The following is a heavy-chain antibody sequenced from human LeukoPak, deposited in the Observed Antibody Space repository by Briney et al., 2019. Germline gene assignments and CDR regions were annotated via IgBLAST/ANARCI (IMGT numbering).Heavy chain of an antibody. CDR1: GFIFSNYG. Sequence: GGSLRLSCVASGFIFSNYGVHWVRQAPGKGLDWVAFIQYEGSNKKHADSVKGRFTISRDNSKNTLYLQMNSLRAEDTAVYYCARGRGGLLWFGEFNSWGQGTLVTVSS. CDR2: IQYEGSNK. CDR3: ARGRGGLLWFGEFNS. J-gene: IGHJ4*02. D-gene: IGHD3-10*01. V-gene: IGHV3-30*02.